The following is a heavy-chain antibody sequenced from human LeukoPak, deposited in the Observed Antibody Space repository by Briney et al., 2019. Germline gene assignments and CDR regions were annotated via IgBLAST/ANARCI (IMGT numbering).Heavy chain of an antibody. V-gene: IGHV4-30-2*03. J-gene: IGHJ4*02. CDR3: ARQGGMVLGYYFDY. CDR1: GGSISSGGYP. CDR2: IYYSGST. D-gene: IGHD3-16*01. Sequence: KPSQTLSLTCAVSGGSISSGGYPWSWIRQPPGKGLEWIGSIYYSGSTYYNPSLKSRITISVDTSKNQFSLKLSSVTAADTAVYYCARQGGMVLGYYFDYWGQGTLVTVSS.